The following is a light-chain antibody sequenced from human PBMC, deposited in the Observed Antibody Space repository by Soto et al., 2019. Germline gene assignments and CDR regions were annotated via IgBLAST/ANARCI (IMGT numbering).Light chain of an antibody. CDR1: SSDVGGHSY. CDR3: CSYAGSYVV. V-gene: IGLV2-11*01. J-gene: IGLJ2*01. CDR2: DFT. Sequence: QSALTQPRLVSGSPGQSVAISCTGTSSDVGGHSYVSWYQHHPGKAPKLMIYDFTKRPPGVPDRLSGSKSGNTASLTISGLQAEDEGNYYCCSYAGSYVVFGGGTQLTVL.